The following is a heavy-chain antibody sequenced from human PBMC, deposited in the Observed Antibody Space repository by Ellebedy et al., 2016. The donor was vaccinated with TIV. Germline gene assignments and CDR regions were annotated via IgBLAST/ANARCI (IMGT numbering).Heavy chain of an antibody. J-gene: IGHJ4*02. V-gene: IGHV6-1*01. CDR1: GDSVSSNTAS. CDR3: ARGTWTKFDY. CDR2: TYDRSKWYN. D-gene: IGHD3/OR15-3a*01. Sequence: SQTLSLTCAISGDSVSSNTASWNWIRQSASKGLEWLVRTYDRSKWYNDYAVSVKSRITITPDTSKNQFSLQLNSVTPEDTAVYYCARGTWTKFDYWGQGTLVTVSS.